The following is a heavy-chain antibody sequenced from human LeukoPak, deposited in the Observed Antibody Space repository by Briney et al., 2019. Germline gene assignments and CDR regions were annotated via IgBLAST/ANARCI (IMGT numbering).Heavy chain of an antibody. CDR2: ISGSGGST. V-gene: IGHV3-23*01. J-gene: IGHJ4*02. CDR3: ASSSSWYRGFFDY. D-gene: IGHD6-13*01. CDR1: GFTFSSYA. Sequence: GGSLRLSCAASGFTFSSYAMSWVRQAPGKGLEWVSAISGSGGSTYYADSVKGRFTISRDNAKNSLYLQMNSLRAEDTAVYYCASSSSWYRGFFDYWGQGTLVTVSS.